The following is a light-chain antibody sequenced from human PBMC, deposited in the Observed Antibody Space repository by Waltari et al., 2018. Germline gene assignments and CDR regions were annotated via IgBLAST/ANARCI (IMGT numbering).Light chain of an antibody. CDR2: EHT. CDR3: CSYAGSSPHVV. Sequence: SALTQPASVSGSPGQSITLLCTGTSSYVGSYNLVPWYQQHPGKAPKLMSYEHTKRPSGVSDRFSGSKSGNTASLTISGLQAEDEADYYCCSYAGSSPHVVFGGGTKLTVL. CDR1: SSYVGSYNL. J-gene: IGLJ2*01. V-gene: IGLV2-23*01.